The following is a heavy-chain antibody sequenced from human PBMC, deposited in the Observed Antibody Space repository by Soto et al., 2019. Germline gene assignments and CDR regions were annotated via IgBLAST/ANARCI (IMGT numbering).Heavy chain of an antibody. Sequence: GGSLRLSCAASVFSFDDHSMHLVRQAPGKGLECVSSISWNSGITEYADSVKGRFTISRDNAKNSLYLQMNSLRAEDTALYYCAKDYNNYWSGYYAHWRKGTPVTV. CDR3: AKDYNNYWSGYYAH. CDR1: VFSFDDHS. J-gene: IGHJ4*02. V-gene: IGHV3-9*01. D-gene: IGHD3-3*01. CDR2: ISWNSGIT.